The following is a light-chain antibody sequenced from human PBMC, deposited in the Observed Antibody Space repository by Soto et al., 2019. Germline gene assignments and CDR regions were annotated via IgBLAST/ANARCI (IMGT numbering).Light chain of an antibody. Sequence: QSVLTQPPSVSGAPGQRVTISCTGSISNIGAGFDVHWYQQFPGTAPKLLIYGNNNRPSGVPDRFSGSRSGTSASLAITGLQAEDEADYYCQSYDGSLSALFGGGTQLTVL. J-gene: IGLJ2*01. CDR1: ISNIGAGFD. CDR3: QSYDGSLSAL. V-gene: IGLV1-40*01. CDR2: GNN.